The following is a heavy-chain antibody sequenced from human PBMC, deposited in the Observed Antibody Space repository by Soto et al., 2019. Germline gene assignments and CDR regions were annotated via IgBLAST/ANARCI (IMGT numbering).Heavy chain of an antibody. D-gene: IGHD2-2*01. CDR2: ISGSGGST. J-gene: IGHJ6*02. V-gene: IGHV3-23*01. CDR3: AKDICSSASCYSPDYYYGMDV. Sequence: EVQLLESGGGLVQPGGSLRLSCAASGFTFSSYAMSWVRQAPGKGLEWISAISGSGGSTYYADSVKGRFTISRDNSKNTLYLQINILRAEDTAEYYCAKDICSSASCYSPDYYYGMDVWGQGTTVTVSS. CDR1: GFTFSSYA.